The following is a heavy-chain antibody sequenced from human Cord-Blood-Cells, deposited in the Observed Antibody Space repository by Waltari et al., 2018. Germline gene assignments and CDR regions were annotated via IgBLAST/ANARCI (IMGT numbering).Heavy chain of an antibody. D-gene: IGHD3-3*01. CDR2: MNPNSGNT. Sequence: QVQLVQSGAEVKKPGASVKVSCKASGYTFTSYDINWVRQATGQGLEWMGWMNPNSGNTGYAQKFQGRVTMTRNTSISTAYMELSSLRSEDTAVYYCARGVTVVFSRATKNMDVWGQGTTVTVSS. CDR1: GYTFTSYD. V-gene: IGHV1-8*01. CDR3: ARGVTVVFSRATKNMDV. J-gene: IGHJ6*02.